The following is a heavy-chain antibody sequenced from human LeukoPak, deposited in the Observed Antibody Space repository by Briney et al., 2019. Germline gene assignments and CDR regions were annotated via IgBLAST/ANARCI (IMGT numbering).Heavy chain of an antibody. CDR1: GGTFSSYT. CDR2: IIPILGIA. Sequence: ASVKVSCKASGGTFSSYTISWVRQAAGQGLEWMGRIIPILGIANYAQKFQGRVTITADKSTSTAYMELSSLRSEDTAVYYCARDGLVRGVIVDWGQGTLVTVSS. CDR3: ARDGLVRGVIVD. V-gene: IGHV1-69*04. D-gene: IGHD3-10*01. J-gene: IGHJ4*02.